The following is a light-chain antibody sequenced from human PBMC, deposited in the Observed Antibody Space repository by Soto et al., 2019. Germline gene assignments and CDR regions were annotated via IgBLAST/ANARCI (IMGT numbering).Light chain of an antibody. V-gene: IGKV4-1*01. Sequence: DIVMTQSPDSLGVSLGERATINCKSSQSLLHSSNNRNYLAWYQQEPGQPPKLLIYWASTRESGVPDRFSGSGSGTDFTLTISSLQAEDVAVYYCQQYYIMSPWTFGQGTKVEIK. CDR1: QSLLHSSNNRNY. CDR2: WAS. CDR3: QQYYIMSPWT. J-gene: IGKJ1*01.